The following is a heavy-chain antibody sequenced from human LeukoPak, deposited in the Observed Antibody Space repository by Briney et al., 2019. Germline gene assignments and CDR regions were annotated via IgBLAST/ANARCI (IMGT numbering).Heavy chain of an antibody. CDR1: GFTFSSYA. CDR3: ANSGAWLPQMDYYYYYMDV. J-gene: IGHJ6*03. CDR2: ISGSGGST. D-gene: IGHD5-24*01. Sequence: PGGSLRLSCAASGFTFSSYAMSWVRQAPGKGLEWVSAISGSGGSTYYADSVKGRFTISRDNSKNTLYLQMNSLRAEDTAVYYCANSGAWLPQMDYYYYYMDVWGKGTTVTVSS. V-gene: IGHV3-23*01.